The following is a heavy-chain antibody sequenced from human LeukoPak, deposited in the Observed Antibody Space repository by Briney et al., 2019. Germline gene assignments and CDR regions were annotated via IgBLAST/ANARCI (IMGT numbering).Heavy chain of an antibody. J-gene: IGHJ4*02. CDR3: TREAPYSGSMDY. D-gene: IGHD1-26*01. V-gene: IGHV6-1*01. CDR2: TYYRSKWYN. Sequence: SQTLSLTCAISGDSVSSNSAAWNWIRQSPSRGLEWLGRTYYRSKWYNDYAVSVKGRITINTDTSKSQFSLQLNSVTPEDTAVYYCTREAPYSGSMDYWGQGTLVTVSS. CDR1: GDSVSSNSAA.